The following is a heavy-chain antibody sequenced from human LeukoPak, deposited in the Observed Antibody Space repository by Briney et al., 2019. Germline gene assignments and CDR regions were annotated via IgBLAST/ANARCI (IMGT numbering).Heavy chain of an antibody. CDR1: GFTFSDHY. CDR3: ARVLGYSGYDLAY. CDR2: TRNKANSYTT. V-gene: IGHV3-72*01. D-gene: IGHD5-12*01. J-gene: IGHJ4*02. Sequence: GGSLRLSCAASGFTFSDHYMDWVRQAPGKGLEWVGRTRNKANSYTTEYAASVKGRFTISRDDSKNSLYPQMNGLKTEDTAVYYCARVLGYSGYDLAYWGQGTLVTVSS.